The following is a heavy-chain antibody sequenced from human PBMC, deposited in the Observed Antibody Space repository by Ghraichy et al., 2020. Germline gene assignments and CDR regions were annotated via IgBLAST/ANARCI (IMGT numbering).Heavy chain of an antibody. D-gene: IGHD3-3*01. CDR3: ARSTIFGVVIGPYFDY. CDR1: GGSISSSSYY. V-gene: IGHV4-39*01. Sequence: SETLSLTCTVSGGSISSSSYYWGWIRQPPGKGLEWIGSIYYSGSTYYNPSLKSRVTISVDTSKNQFSLKLSSVTAADTAVYYCARSTIFGVVIGPYFDYWGQGTLVTVSS. CDR2: IYYSGST. J-gene: IGHJ4*02.